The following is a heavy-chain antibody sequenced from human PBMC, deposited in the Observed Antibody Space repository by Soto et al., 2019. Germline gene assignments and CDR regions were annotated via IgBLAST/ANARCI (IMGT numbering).Heavy chain of an antibody. Sequence: PGGSLRLSCAPSGFTFSSYGMHWVRQAPGKGLEWVAVISYDGSNKYYEDSVKGRFTISRDNSKNTLYLQMNSLRAEDTAVYYCAKDTDRSGWYGGYWGQGTLVTVSS. CDR3: AKDTDRSGWYGGY. CDR1: GFTFSSYG. CDR2: ISYDGSNK. V-gene: IGHV3-30*18. D-gene: IGHD6-19*01. J-gene: IGHJ4*02.